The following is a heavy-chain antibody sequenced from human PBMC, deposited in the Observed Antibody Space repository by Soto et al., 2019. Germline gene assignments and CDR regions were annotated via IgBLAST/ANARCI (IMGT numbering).Heavy chain of an antibody. D-gene: IGHD6-19*01. CDR3: ARGTWNGIAVARTNY. Sequence: QVQLVESGGGVVQPGRSLRLSCAASGFTFSSYAMHWVRQAPGKGLEWVAVISYDGSNKYYADSVKGRFTISRDNSKNTLYLQMNSLRAEDTAVYYCARGTWNGIAVARTNYWGQGTLVTVSS. CDR2: ISYDGSNK. V-gene: IGHV3-30-3*01. CDR1: GFTFSSYA. J-gene: IGHJ4*02.